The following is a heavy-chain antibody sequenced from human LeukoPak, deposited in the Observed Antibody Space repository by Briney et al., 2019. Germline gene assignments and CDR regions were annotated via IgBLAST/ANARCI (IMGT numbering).Heavy chain of an antibody. Sequence: GRSLRLSCAASGFTFNTYGMHWVRQAPGKGLEWVATMSFDGTNRYYADSVKGRFTISRDNSKNTLYLQMNSLRAEDTAVYYCARGWDCYDSSGYLVWGQGTLVTVSS. J-gene: IGHJ1*01. CDR3: ARGWDCYDSSGYLV. V-gene: IGHV3-30*03. CDR1: GFTFNTYG. D-gene: IGHD3-22*01. CDR2: MSFDGTNR.